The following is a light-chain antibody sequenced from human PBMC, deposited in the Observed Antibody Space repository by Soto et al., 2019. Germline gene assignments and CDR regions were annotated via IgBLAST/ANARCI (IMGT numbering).Light chain of an antibody. CDR1: QSISSW. V-gene: IGKV1-5*03. CDR2: KAS. Sequence: DIPMTQSPSTLSASVGDRVTITCRASQSISSWLAWYQQKPGKAPKLLIYKASSLESGVPSRFSGSGSGTEFTLTISSLQPGDFATYDCQQYNSYWTFGQGTKVEIK. CDR3: QQYNSYWT. J-gene: IGKJ1*01.